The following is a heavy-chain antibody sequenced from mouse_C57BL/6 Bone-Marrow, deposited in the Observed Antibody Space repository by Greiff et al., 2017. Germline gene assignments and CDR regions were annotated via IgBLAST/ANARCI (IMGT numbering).Heavy chain of an antibody. CDR2: IHPNSGST. CDR3: ARWDGNYDFDY. J-gene: IGHJ2*01. D-gene: IGHD2-1*01. CDR1: GYTFTSYW. Sequence: QVQLQQPGAELVKPGASVKLSCKASGYTFTSYWMHWVKQRPGQGLEWIGMIHPNSGSTNYNEKFKSKATLTVDNSSSTAYMQLSSLTSEDSAVYYCARWDGNYDFDYWGQGTTLTVSS. V-gene: IGHV1-64*01.